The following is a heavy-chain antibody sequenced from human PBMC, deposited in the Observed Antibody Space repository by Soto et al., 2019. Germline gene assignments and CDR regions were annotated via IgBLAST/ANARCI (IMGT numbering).Heavy chain of an antibody. Sequence: QVQLVQSGAEVKKPGASVKVSCKASGYTFTSYGISWVRQAPGQGLEWMGWISAYNGNTNYAQKLQGRVTMTTDTSTSTAYMELRSLRSDDTAVYYCARDPHDTMVRGVISGPFPGGYWGQGTLVTVSS. V-gene: IGHV1-18*01. CDR1: GYTFTSYG. J-gene: IGHJ4*02. CDR3: ARDPHDTMVRGVISGPFPGGY. CDR2: ISAYNGNT. D-gene: IGHD3-10*01.